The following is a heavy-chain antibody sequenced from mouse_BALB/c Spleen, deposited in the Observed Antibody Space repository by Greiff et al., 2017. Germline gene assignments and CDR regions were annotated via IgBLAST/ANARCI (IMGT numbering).Heavy chain of an antibody. CDR1: GYTFTSYW. CDR3: ARWGYDDGWRGWFAD. V-gene: IGHV1-7*01. J-gene: IGHJ3*01. D-gene: IGHD2-2*01. Sequence: VQLQQSGAELAQPGASVTLSCKASGYTFTSYWMHWVKQRPGPGLEWIGYINPSTGYTEYNQKFKDKATFTADKSSSTAYMQLSSLTSEDSAVYYCARWGYDDGWRGWFADWGQGTLVTVSA. CDR2: INPSTGYT.